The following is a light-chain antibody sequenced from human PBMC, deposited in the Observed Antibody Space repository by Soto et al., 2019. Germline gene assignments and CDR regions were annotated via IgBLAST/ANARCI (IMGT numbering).Light chain of an antibody. CDR1: QSVSSY. Sequence: EIVLTQSPATLSSSPGERATLSCGASQSVSSYLAWYQQKPVQAPRLLVYDASHRATGIPARFSGSGSATDFTPTISSLEPEDFAVYYCQQRSNWPPNTFGQGTRLEIK. CDR2: DAS. J-gene: IGKJ5*01. V-gene: IGKV3-11*01. CDR3: QQRSNWPPNT.